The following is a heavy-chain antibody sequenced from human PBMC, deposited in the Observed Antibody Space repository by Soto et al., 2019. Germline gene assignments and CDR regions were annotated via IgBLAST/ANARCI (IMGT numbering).Heavy chain of an antibody. Sequence: QVQLQESGPGLVKPSQTLSLTCTVSGGSISSGGYYWSWIRQHPGKGLEWIGYIYYSGSTYYNPSLKSRVTISVDTSKNQFSLKLSSVTAADTAVYYCARDGRGGGGSCYAPGRCWFDPWGQGTLVTVSS. D-gene: IGHD2-15*01. CDR1: GGSISSGGYY. J-gene: IGHJ5*02. CDR3: ARDGRGGGGSCYAPGRCWFDP. V-gene: IGHV4-31*03. CDR2: IYYSGST.